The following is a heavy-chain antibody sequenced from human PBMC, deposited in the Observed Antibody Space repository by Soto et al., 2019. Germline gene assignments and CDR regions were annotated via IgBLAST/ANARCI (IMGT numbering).Heavy chain of an antibody. V-gene: IGHV3-48*01. J-gene: IGHJ6*03. Sequence: EVQLVESGGGLVQPGGSLRLSCAASGFTFSSYSMNWVRQAPGKGLEWVSYISSSSSTIYYADSVKGRFTISRDNDKNSLYMQMNSLRGEDRAVYYCARSYYDFWSGYSDYYYMDGWGKGTTVTVSS. CDR1: GFTFSSYS. D-gene: IGHD3-3*01. CDR3: ARSYYDFWSGYSDYYYMDG. CDR2: ISSSSSTI.